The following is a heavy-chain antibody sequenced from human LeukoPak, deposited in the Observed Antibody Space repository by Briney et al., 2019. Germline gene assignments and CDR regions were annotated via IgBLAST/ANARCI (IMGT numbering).Heavy chain of an antibody. J-gene: IGHJ4*02. CDR2: INHSGST. Sequence: SETLSLACAVYGGSFSGYYWGWIRQPPGKGLEWIGEINHSGSTNYNPSLKSRVTISVDTSKNQFSLKLSSVTAADTAVYYCARGYWGSVDYWGQGTLDTVSS. V-gene: IGHV4-34*01. CDR3: ARGYWGSVDY. CDR1: GGSFSGYY. D-gene: IGHD3-16*01.